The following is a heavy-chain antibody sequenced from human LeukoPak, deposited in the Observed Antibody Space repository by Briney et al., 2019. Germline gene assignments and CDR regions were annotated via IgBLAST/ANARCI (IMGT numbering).Heavy chain of an antibody. CDR1: GFTFSSYG. D-gene: IGHD3-22*01. CDR2: IRYDGSNK. CDR3: ADYDSSGYSFDY. Sequence: PGGSLRLSCAASGFTFSSYGMHWVRQAPGKGLEWVAFIRYDGSNKYYADSVKGRFTISRDNSENTLYLQMNSLRAEDTAVYYCADYDSSGYSFDYWGQGTLVTVSS. V-gene: IGHV3-30*02. J-gene: IGHJ4*02.